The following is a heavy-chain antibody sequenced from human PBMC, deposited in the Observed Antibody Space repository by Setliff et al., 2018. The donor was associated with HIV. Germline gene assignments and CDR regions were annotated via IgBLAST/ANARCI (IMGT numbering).Heavy chain of an antibody. CDR2: INPESGGT. CDR3: ATDLGSHALDP. CDR1: GYTFIDYF. Sequence: ASVKVSCKASGYTFIDYFMHWVRQAPGQGLEWMGWINPESGGTNYAQKFQGRVTMTRDTSLNTDYLEVRSLRSDDTAVYYCATDLGSHALDPWGQGTLVTVSS. J-gene: IGHJ5*02. V-gene: IGHV1-2*02. D-gene: IGHD6-13*01.